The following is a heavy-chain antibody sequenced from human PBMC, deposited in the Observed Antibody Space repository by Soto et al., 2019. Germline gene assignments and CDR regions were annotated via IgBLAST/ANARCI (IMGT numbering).Heavy chain of an antibody. CDR3: ASRNSNSPPDCYYYGMDV. Sequence: QVQLVQSGAEVKKPGASVKVSCKASGYTFTSYGISWVRQAPGQGLEWMGWISAYNGNTNYAKKLQGKVTMTTDTSTSTAYMELRSLRSDDTAVYYCASRNSNSPPDCYYYGMDVWGQGTQVTVSS. V-gene: IGHV1-18*01. CDR1: GYTFTSYG. J-gene: IGHJ6*02. D-gene: IGHD2-21*01. CDR2: ISAYNGNT.